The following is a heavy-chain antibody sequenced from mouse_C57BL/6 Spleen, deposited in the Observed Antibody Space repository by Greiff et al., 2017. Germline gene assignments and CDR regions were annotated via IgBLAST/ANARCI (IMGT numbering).Heavy chain of an antibody. CDR2: IYPGDGDT. CDR3: ARGNYLYWYFDV. Sequence: QVQLQQSGAELVKPGVSVKISCKASGYAFSSSWMNWVKQRPGKGLEWIGQIYPGDGDTNYNGKFKGKATLTADKSSSTAYMQLSSLTSEDSAVYFCARGNYLYWYFDVWGTGTTVTVSS. D-gene: IGHD5-5*01. CDR1: GYAFSSSW. V-gene: IGHV1-80*01. J-gene: IGHJ1*03.